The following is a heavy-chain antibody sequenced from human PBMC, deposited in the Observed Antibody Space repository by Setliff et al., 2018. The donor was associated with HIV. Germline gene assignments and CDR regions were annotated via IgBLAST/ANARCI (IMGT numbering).Heavy chain of an antibody. V-gene: IGHV3-23*03. CDR2: IFSGGDST. D-gene: IGHD2-8*01. CDR1: GFTFTIYS. Sequence: PGGSLRLSCAASGFTFTIYSLNWVRQAPGKGLEWVSVIFSGGDSTYYADSVKGRFIISRDNSKNTLYLQMNSLRAEDTAVYYCARALLRTNTVYGILGNWFDSWGRGTLVTVSS. J-gene: IGHJ5*01. CDR3: ARALLRTNTVYGILGNWFDS.